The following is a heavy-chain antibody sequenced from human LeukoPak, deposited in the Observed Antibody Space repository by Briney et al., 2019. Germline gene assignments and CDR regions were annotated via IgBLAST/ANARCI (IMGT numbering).Heavy chain of an antibody. Sequence: GGSLRLSCAASGFTFSSYAMSWVRQAPGQGLERVSAISGSGGSTYYADSVKGRFTISSDNSKNTLYLQLNSLRAEDTAVYYCAKDLRGYSYDVYYYYYMDVWGKGTTVTVSS. CDR3: AKDLRGYSYDVYYYYYMDV. CDR1: GFTFSSYA. V-gene: IGHV3-23*01. D-gene: IGHD5-18*01. CDR2: ISGSGGST. J-gene: IGHJ6*03.